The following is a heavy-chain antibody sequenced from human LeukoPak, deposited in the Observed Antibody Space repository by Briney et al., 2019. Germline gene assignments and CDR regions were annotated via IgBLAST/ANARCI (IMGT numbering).Heavy chain of an antibody. V-gene: IGHV4-4*07. CDR3: AREVPLLSYSFDY. D-gene: IGHD1-26*01. CDR2: IYTSGST. CDR1: GGSLSPYY. Sequence: SETLSLTCTVSGGSLSPYYWSWIRQPAGKGLEWIGRIYTSGSTNYNPSLKSRVTISVDTSKNQFSLKLISVTAADTAVYYCAREVPLLSYSFDYWGQGTLVTVSS. J-gene: IGHJ4*02.